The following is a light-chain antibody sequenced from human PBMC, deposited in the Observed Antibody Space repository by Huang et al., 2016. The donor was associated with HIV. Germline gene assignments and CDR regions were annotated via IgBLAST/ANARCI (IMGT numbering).Light chain of an antibody. CDR2: DAS. CDR3: QQYNSYPYT. V-gene: IGKV1-5*01. CDR1: QSISSW. J-gene: IGKJ2*01. Sequence: DIQMTQSPSTLSASVGDRVTITCRASQSISSWLAWYQQKPGKAPKLLIYDASSLERGVPLRFSGSGSGTEFTLTISSLQPEYFATYYCQQYNSYPYTFGQGTNLEIK.